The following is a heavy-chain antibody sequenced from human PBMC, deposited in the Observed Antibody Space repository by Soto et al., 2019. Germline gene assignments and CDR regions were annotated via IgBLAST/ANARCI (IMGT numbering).Heavy chain of an antibody. CDR2: IYYSGTT. CDR1: GYSISSSNW. J-gene: IGHJ4*02. CDR3: ARRDIQGPLHY. V-gene: IGHV4-28*01. Sequence: QVQLQESGPGLVKPSDTLSLTCAVSGYSISSSNWWGWIRQPPGKGLEWIGYIYYSGTTYYNPSLMRRVTMSVTTSKPQSSLQLTSATALDPAVYYCARRDIQGPLHYWGQATLVTVSS.